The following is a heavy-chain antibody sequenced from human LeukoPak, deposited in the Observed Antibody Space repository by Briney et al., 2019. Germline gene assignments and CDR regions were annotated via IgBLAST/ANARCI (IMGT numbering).Heavy chain of an antibody. Sequence: GGSLRLSCAASGFTFSSYWMSWVRQAPGKGLEWVANIKQDGSEKYYVDSVKGRFTISGDNAKNSLYLQMNSLRAEDTAVYYCARDIPLAGEEEGPNWFDPWGQGTLVTVSS. V-gene: IGHV3-7*03. CDR2: IKQDGSEK. J-gene: IGHJ5*02. D-gene: IGHD6-19*01. CDR3: ARDIPLAGEEEGPNWFDP. CDR1: GFTFSSYW.